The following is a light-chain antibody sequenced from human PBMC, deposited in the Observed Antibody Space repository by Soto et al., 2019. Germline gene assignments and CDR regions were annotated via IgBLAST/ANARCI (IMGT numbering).Light chain of an antibody. CDR2: GAS. J-gene: IGKJ5*01. V-gene: IGKV3-20*01. Sequence: EIWMTQSPAPLSVSPGERATLSCRASQSVRSNLAWYQQKLGRAPRLLISGASRRATGIPDRFSGSGSGTDFTLTITSLEPEDFAVYYCQQYGTSPRTFGQGTRLEIK. CDR1: QSVRSN. CDR3: QQYGTSPRT.